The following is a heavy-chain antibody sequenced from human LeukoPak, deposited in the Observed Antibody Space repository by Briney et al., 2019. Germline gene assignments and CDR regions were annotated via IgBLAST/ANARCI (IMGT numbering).Heavy chain of an antibody. V-gene: IGHV3-48*04. CDR2: ISSSGSTI. CDR1: GFTFSSYW. D-gene: IGHD3-10*02. Sequence: GGSLRLSRAASGFTFSSYWMSWVRQAPGKGLEWVSYISSSGSTIYYADSVKGRFTISRDNAKNSLYLQMNSLRAEDTAVYYCAELAITMIGGVWGKGTTVTISS. CDR3: AELAITMIGGV. J-gene: IGHJ6*04.